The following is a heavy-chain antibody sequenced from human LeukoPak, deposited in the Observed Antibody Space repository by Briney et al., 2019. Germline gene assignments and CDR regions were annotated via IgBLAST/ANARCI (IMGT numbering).Heavy chain of an antibody. V-gene: IGHV3-30-3*01. D-gene: IGHD3-9*01. J-gene: IGHJ4*02. CDR3: ARGVYYDILTGYSFDY. CDR2: ISNDGSIK. Sequence: GGSLRLSCAASGFTFSSYAMHWVRQAPGKGLEWVTVISNDGSIKYYPDAMEGRFTISRDNSKNTLYLQMNSLRAEDTAVYYCARGVYYDILTGYSFDYWGQGTLVTVSS. CDR1: GFTFSSYA.